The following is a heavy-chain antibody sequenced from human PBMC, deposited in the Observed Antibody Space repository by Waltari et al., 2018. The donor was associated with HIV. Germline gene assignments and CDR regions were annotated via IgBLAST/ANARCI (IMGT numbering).Heavy chain of an antibody. CDR2: IRNEGTDE. Sequence: QLVESGGGVVQTGGSLILSCTATGLRFREYGLQWVSQFPGRVLEWVSFIRNEGTDENYADSVNGRFTISRYISKSILYLQMTSLTSEDSCIYYCWRAVKTSDSFDVWGHGTLVSVSS. D-gene: IGHD6-19*01. V-gene: IGHV3-30*02. J-gene: IGHJ3*01. CDR3: WRAVKTSDSFDV. CDR1: GLRFREYG.